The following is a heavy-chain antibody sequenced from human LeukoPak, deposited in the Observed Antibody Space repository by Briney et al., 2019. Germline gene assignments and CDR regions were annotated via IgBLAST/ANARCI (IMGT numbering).Heavy chain of an antibody. CDR2: IYYSGST. V-gene: IGHV4-30-4*01. CDR1: GDYINSGDYF. Sequence: SETLSLTCTVSGDYINSGDYFWSWIRQPPGKGLEWIGYIYYSGSTYSNPSLKSRVTISVDRSKNQFSLKLSSVTAADTAVYYCARDGRQYYDFWRHFDYWGQGTLVTVSS. D-gene: IGHD3-3*01. J-gene: IGHJ4*02. CDR3: ARDGRQYYDFWRHFDY.